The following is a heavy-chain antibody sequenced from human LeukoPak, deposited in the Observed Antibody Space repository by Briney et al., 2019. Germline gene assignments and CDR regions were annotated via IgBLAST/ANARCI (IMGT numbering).Heavy chain of an antibody. J-gene: IGHJ4*02. Sequence: SETLSLTCGVSGYSNSSGYYWGWIRQPPGKGLEWIGSVSHSGTPYYNPSLKSRLTISVDTSENQFSLKLTSVIAADTAVYYCASLNGRVFDYWGQGTLVTVSS. CDR1: GYSNSSGYY. CDR2: VSHSGTP. CDR3: ASLNGRVFDY. V-gene: IGHV4-38-2*01. D-gene: IGHD1-26*01.